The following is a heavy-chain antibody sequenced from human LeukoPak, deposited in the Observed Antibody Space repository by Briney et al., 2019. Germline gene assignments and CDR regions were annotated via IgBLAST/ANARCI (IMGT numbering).Heavy chain of an antibody. V-gene: IGHV1-2*02. CDR2: INPNSGGT. D-gene: IGHD3-16*02. CDR3: ARDRGSWLYPNPNDAFDI. J-gene: IGHJ3*02. CDR1: GYTFTGYY. Sequence: ASVKVSCKASGYTFTGYYMHWVRQAPGQGLEWMGWINPNSGGTNYAQKFQGRVTMTRDTSISTAYMELSRLRSDDTAVYYCARDRGSWLYPNPNDAFDIWGQGTMVTVSS.